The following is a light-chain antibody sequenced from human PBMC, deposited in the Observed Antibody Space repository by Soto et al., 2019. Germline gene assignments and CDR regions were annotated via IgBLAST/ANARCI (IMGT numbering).Light chain of an antibody. CDR3: QQYNSYPWT. CDR2: DAS. J-gene: IGKJ1*01. CDR1: QSISSW. V-gene: IGKV1-5*01. Sequence: DIQMTQSPSTLSASVGDRVTITCRASQSISSWLAWYQQKPGKAPKLLIYDASSLESGVTSRCSGSGSGTEFTLTISSLQPDDFATYYCQQYNSYPWTFGQGTKVEIK.